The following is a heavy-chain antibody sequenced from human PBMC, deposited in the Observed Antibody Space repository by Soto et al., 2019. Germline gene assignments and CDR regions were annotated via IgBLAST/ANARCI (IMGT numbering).Heavy chain of an antibody. CDR1: GGTFSGDT. J-gene: IGHJ5*02. D-gene: IGHD2-2*02. Sequence: GASVKVSCKASGGTFSGDTITWVRQAPGQGLEWMGGIIPISDTANYARKFQGRVPITADASTSTVYMALSSLRSEDTAVYYCATLVPAPIKLYPRLGWFDPWGQGTLVTVSS. CDR2: IIPISDTA. V-gene: IGHV1-69*13. CDR3: ATLVPAPIKLYPRLGWFDP.